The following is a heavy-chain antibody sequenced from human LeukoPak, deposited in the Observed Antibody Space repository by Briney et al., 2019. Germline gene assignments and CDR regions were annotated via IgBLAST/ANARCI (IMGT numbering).Heavy chain of an antibody. J-gene: IGHJ4*02. V-gene: IGHV3-23*01. CDR1: GFTFSSYA. D-gene: IGHD1-26*01. CDR2: ISGSGGST. CDR3: AKAPVWELLRFDY. Sequence: QSGGSLRLSCAASGFTFSSYAMSWVRQAPGKGLEWVSAISGSGGSTYYADSVKGRFTISRDNSKNTLYLQMNSLRAEDTAVYYRAKAPVWELLRFDYWGQGTLVTVSS.